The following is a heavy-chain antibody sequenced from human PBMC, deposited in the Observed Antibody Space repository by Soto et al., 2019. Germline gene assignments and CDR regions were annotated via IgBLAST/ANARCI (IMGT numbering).Heavy chain of an antibody. CDR2: ISWNSDNI. CDR3: ATGNNWNYATN. V-gene: IGHV3-9*01. J-gene: IGHJ4*02. D-gene: IGHD1-7*01. Sequence: EVQLEESGGGLVQPGRSLRLSCAASGFKFDDYAMHWVRQGPGKGLEWVSGISWNSDNIGYADSVKGRFTISRDNARSSLYLRMNSLTADDTALYYCATGNNWNYATNWGQGTLVTVSS. CDR1: GFKFDDYA.